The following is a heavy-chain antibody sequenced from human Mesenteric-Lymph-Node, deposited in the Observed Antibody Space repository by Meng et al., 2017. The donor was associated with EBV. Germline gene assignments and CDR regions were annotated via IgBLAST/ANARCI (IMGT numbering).Heavy chain of an antibody. CDR2: IIPVFGIT. CDR3: ASTSSGYYYGSG. CDR1: GGTLSNYA. J-gene: IGHJ4*02. D-gene: IGHD3-10*01. Sequence: QGQLVQSGAEVKKPGSSVKVSCKASGGTLSNYAISWVRQAPGQGLEWMGGIIPVFGITNYAQKFQDRVTVTADESTSTAYMELGTLTSEDTAVYYCASTSSGYYYGSGWGQGTLVTVSS. V-gene: IGHV1-69*01.